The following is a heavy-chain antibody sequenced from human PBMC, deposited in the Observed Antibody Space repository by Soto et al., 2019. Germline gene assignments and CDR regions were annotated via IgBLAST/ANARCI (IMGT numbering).Heavy chain of an antibody. Sequence: GGSLRLSCEASGFDFSSYAMHWVRQAPGKGLEWVGVISYDGNYIYYADSVKGRFTISRDNSKNTLYVQVNSLRPEDTAVYYCAKGISSATIGPYAMDVWGQGTTVTVSS. CDR2: ISYDGNYI. J-gene: IGHJ6*02. D-gene: IGHD3-3*01. CDR1: GFDFSSYA. V-gene: IGHV3-30*18. CDR3: AKGISSATIGPYAMDV.